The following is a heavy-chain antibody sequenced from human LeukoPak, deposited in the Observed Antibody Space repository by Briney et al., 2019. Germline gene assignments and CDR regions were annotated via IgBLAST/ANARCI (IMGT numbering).Heavy chain of an antibody. CDR3: ARTRYYYGSRSYGAPYYFDY. V-gene: IGHV4-38-2*02. D-gene: IGHD3-10*01. J-gene: IGHJ4*02. Sequence: SETLSLTFTVSGYSISSGYYWGWIRQPPGKGLEWIGSIYHSGSTYYNPSLKNRLTISVDTSKNQFSLKLSSVTAADTAVYYCARTRYYYGSRSYGAPYYFDYWGQGTLVTVSS. CDR1: GYSISSGYY. CDR2: IYHSGST.